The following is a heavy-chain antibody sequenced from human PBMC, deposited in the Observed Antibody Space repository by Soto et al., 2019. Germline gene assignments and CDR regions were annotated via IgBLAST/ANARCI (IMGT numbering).Heavy chain of an antibody. D-gene: IGHD4-17*01. J-gene: IGHJ4*02. CDR2: ISWNSGSI. V-gene: IGHV3-9*01. CDR1: GFTFDDYA. CDR3: AKDILGDYGGGFDY. Sequence: DVQLVESGGGLVQPGRSLRLSCAASGFTFDDYAMHWVRQAPGKGLEWVSGISWNSGSIGYADSVKGRFTISRDNAKNSLYLQMNSLRAEDTALYYCAKDILGDYGGGFDYWGQGTLVTVSS.